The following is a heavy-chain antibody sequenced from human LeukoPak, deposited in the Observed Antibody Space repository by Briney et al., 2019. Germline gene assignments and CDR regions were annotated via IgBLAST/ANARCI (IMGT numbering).Heavy chain of an antibody. Sequence: PGGSLRLSCSASGFTFSDYYMSWIRQAPGKGLEWVSYISSSGSTIYYADSVKGRFTISRDNAKNSLYLQMNSLRAEDTAVYYCARVFWETVNTGYYSDFWGQGTLVTVSS. J-gene: IGHJ4*02. CDR2: ISSSGSTI. V-gene: IGHV3-11*04. CDR1: GFTFSDYY. D-gene: IGHD3-22*01. CDR3: ARVFWETVNTGYYSDF.